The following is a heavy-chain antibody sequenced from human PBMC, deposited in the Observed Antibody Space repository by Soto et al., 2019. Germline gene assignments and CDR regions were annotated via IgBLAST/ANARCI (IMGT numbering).Heavy chain of an antibody. J-gene: IGHJ4*02. CDR1: GFTFSSYA. CDR2: ISYDGSNK. V-gene: IGHV3-30-3*01. CDR3: ARDFDFVVIRYFDY. Sequence: QVQLVESGGGVVQPGRSLRLSCAASGFTFSSYAMHWVRQAPGKGLEWVAVISYDGSNKYYADSVKGRFTISRDNSKNTLYLQMNSLRAEDTAVYYCARDFDFVVIRYFDYWGQGTLVTVSS. D-gene: IGHD3-22*01.